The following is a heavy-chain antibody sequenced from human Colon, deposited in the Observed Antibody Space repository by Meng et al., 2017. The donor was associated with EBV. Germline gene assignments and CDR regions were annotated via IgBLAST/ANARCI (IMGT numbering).Heavy chain of an antibody. D-gene: IGHD5-24*01. CDR2: IYHGGNT. CDR3: ARGNAYNAPSFDY. J-gene: IGHJ4*02. Sequence: QVQLAELGPGLGEPAGNLPLTCAVSCASISSDNWCGWVRLPPGKGLEWIGEIYHGGNTNYNPSLKSRVTISVDRSNDQFSLSLSSVTAADTAVYYCARGNAYNAPSFDYWGQGTLVTVSS. CDR1: CASISSDNW. V-gene: IGHV4-4*02.